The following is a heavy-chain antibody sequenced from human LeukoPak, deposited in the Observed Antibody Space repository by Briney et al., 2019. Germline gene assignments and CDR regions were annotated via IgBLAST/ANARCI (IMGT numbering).Heavy chain of an antibody. CDR3: AREVIGALGLGHRDY. J-gene: IGHJ4*02. V-gene: IGHV1-18*03. CDR1: GYTFTSYG. Sequence: GASVKVSCKASGYTFTSYGISWVRQAPGQGLEWMGWISAYNGNTNYAQKLQGRVTMTTDTSTSTAYMELRSLRSDDMAAYYCAREVIGALGLGHRDYWGQGTLVTVSS. D-gene: IGHD3-16*01. CDR2: ISAYNGNT.